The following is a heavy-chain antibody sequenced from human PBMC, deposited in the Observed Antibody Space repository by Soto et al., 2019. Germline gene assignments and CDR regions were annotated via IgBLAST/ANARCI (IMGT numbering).Heavy chain of an antibody. V-gene: IGHV1-8*02. CDR3: TRWLGYSAGSDV. CDR1: GYSFTNDD. Sequence: QVQLVQSGAEVKRPGASVTVSCKASGYSFTNDDISWVRRATGQGLEWMGWMSPKTGNTGFAQKFQGRVTMTRNTSITTAYMELTSLRSDYTAVYYCTRWLGYSAGSDVWGQGTTVTVSS. J-gene: IGHJ6*02. CDR2: MSPKTGNT. D-gene: IGHD5-18*01.